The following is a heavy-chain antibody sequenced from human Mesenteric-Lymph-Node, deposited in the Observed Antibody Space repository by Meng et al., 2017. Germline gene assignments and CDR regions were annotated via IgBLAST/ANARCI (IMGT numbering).Heavy chain of an antibody. CDR3: AKDLARGGSASYYFDS. CDR1: GFAFSSYA. Sequence: GASMKTSCVASGFAFSSYAMNWVRQAPGKGLEWVSGISGSGGNTYHADSLKGRLTVSRDTPKNTLYLQMNSLRAEDTAVYYCAKDLARGGSASYYFDSWGQGTLVTVSS. CDR2: ISGSGGNT. D-gene: IGHD3-10*01. J-gene: IGHJ4*02. V-gene: IGHV3-23*01.